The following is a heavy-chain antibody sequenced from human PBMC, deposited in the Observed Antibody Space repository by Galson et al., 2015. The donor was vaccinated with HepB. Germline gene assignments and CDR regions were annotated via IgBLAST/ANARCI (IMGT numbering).Heavy chain of an antibody. D-gene: IGHD2-2*02. J-gene: IGHJ6*02. CDR1: GFTFSSYA. Sequence: SLRLSCAASGFTFSSYAMHWVRQAPGKGLEYVSAISSNGGSTYYADSVKGRFTISRDNSKNTLYLQMSSLRTEDTAVYYCVGAAARPYYYYGMDVWGQGTTVTVSS. CDR2: ISSNGGST. CDR3: VGAAARPYYYYGMDV. V-gene: IGHV3-64D*06.